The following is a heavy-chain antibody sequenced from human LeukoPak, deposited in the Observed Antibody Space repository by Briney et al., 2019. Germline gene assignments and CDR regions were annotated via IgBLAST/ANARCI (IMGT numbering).Heavy chain of an antibody. D-gene: IGHD6-19*01. CDR3: ARGSRYSSGWYPFDY. CDR2: INHSGST. V-gene: IGHV4-34*01. CDR1: GGSFSGYY. J-gene: IGHJ4*02. Sequence: SETLSLTCAVYGGSFSGYYWSWIRQPPGKGLEWIGEINHSGSTNYNPSLKSRVTISVDTSKNQFSLKLSSVTAADPAVYYCARGSRYSSGWYPFDYWGQGTLVTVSS.